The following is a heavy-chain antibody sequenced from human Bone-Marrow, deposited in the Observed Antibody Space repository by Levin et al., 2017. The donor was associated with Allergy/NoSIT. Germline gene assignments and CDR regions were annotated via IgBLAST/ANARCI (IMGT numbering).Heavy chain of an antibody. Sequence: GGSLRLSCAASGFTFGTYAMRWFRQAPGKGLEWVSSIDPGGDGTFYADSVKGRFTVSRDNSKSTLYLQMNGLRAEDTAIYYCANKIYTSGGERVFGPDVWGQGTAVTVSS. CDR1: GFTFGTYA. V-gene: IGHV3-23*01. CDR2: IDPGGDGT. CDR3: ANKIYTSGGERVFGPDV. J-gene: IGHJ6*02. D-gene: IGHD3-10*01.